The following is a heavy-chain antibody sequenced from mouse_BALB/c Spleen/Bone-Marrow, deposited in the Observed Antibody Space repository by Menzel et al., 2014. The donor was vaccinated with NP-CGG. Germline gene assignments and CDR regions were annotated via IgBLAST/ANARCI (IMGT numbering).Heavy chain of an antibody. J-gene: IGHJ4*01. CDR2: IDTANGNT. CDR1: GFNIKDTY. CDR3: ARYGNYCYAMDY. V-gene: IGHV14-3*02. Sequence: EVQLQQSGAELVKPGASVKLSCTASGFNIKDTYMHWVKQRPEQGLEWIGRIDTANGNTKYDPKFQGKATITADTSSNTAYLQLSSLTSEDTAVYYCARYGNYCYAMDYWGRGTSVTVSS. D-gene: IGHD2-1*01.